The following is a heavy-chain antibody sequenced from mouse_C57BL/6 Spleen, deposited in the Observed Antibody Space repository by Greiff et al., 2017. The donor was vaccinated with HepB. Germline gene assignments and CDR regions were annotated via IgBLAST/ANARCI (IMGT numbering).Heavy chain of an antibody. CDR1: GFSLTSYG. J-gene: IGHJ3*01. D-gene: IGHD2-1*01. V-gene: IGHV2-2*01. CDR3: ARNFRGYGNYPWFAY. CDR2: IWSGGST. Sequence: QVQLKESGPGLVQPSQSLSITCTVSGFSLTSYGVHWVRQSPGKGLEWLGVIWSGGSTDYNAAFISRLSISKDNSKSQVFFKMNSLQADDTAIYYCARNFRGYGNYPWFAYWGQGTLVTVSA.